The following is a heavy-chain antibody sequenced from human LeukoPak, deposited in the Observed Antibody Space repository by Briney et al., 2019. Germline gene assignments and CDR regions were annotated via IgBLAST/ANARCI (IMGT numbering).Heavy chain of an antibody. V-gene: IGHV1-46*01. D-gene: IGHD3-22*01. CDR3: ASSPYYTYDSGLYRDDFDM. Sequence: ASVKVSCKASGYTFTSYYMHWVRQAPGQGLEWMGIINPSGGSTSYAQKFQGRVTMTRDTSTGTVFMELTNLRSEDTAVYYCASSPYYTYDSGLYRDDFDMWGQGTMVTVSS. CDR1: GYTFTSYY. J-gene: IGHJ3*02. CDR2: INPSGGST.